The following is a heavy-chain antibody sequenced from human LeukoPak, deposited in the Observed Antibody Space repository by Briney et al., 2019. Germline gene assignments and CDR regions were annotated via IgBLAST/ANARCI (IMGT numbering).Heavy chain of an antibody. V-gene: IGHV3-48*01. CDR1: GFTFSSYS. D-gene: IGHD1-7*01. J-gene: IGHJ6*02. Sequence: PGGSLRLSCAASGFTFSSYSMNWVRQAPGKGLEWVSYISSSSSTIYYADSVKGRFTISRDNAKNSLYLQMNSLRAEDTAVYYCARWESITGTTPPEYYYYGMDVWGQGTTVTVSS. CDR2: ISSSSSTI. CDR3: ARWESITGTTPPEYYYYGMDV.